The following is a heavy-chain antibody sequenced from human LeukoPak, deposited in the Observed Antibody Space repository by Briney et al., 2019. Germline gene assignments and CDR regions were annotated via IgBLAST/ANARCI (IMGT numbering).Heavy chain of an antibody. V-gene: IGHV4-39*07. CDR2: INHSGST. CDR3: ARRYRYYGSGSYYTNWFDP. J-gene: IGHJ5*02. CDR1: GGSISSSSYY. D-gene: IGHD3-10*01. Sequence: PSETLSLTCTVSGGSISSSSYYWSWIRQPPGKGLEWIGEINHSGSTNYNPSLKSRVTISVDTSKNQFSLKLSSVTAADTAVYYCARRYRYYGSGSYYTNWFDPWGQGTLVTVSS.